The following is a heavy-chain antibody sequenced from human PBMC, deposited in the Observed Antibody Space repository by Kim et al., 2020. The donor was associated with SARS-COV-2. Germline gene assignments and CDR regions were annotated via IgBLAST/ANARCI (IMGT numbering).Heavy chain of an antibody. CDR3: ARGKNGATFDY. CDR2: T. D-gene: IGHD1-1*01. V-gene: IGHV3-74*01. J-gene: IGHJ4*02. Sequence: TSFADSVKGRFTISRDNAKNTLYLQMNSRSLEETAVYYCARGKNGATFDYWGRGTLVAVFS.